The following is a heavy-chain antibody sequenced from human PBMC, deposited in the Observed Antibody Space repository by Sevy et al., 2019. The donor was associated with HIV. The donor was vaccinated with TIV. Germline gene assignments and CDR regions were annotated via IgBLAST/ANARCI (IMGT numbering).Heavy chain of an antibody. Sequence: SETLSLTCTVSGGSISLYYWSWIRPPAGKGLGWIGHIYGSGSTSYNPSLKGRVTMSVDTSRNQISLKLTSVTAADTAVYYCAREAKLGAPLGYWGQGTLVTVSS. CDR2: IYGSGST. CDR3: AREAKLGAPLGY. CDR1: GGSISLYY. J-gene: IGHJ4*02. V-gene: IGHV4-4*07. D-gene: IGHD3-16*01.